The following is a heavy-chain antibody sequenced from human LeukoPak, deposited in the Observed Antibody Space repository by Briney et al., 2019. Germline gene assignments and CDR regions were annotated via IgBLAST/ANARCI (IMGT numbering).Heavy chain of an antibody. CDR2: INHSGST. D-gene: IGHD3-10*01. J-gene: IGHJ5*02. CDR3: ARALTSYYGSGSYPGLNWFDP. CDR1: GGSFSGYY. Sequence: ETLSLTCAVYGGSFSGYYWSWIRQPPGKGLEWIGEINHSGSTNYNPSLKSRVTISVDTSKNQFSLKLSSVTAADTAVYYCARALTSYYGSGSYPGLNWFDPWGQGTLVTVSS. V-gene: IGHV4-34*01.